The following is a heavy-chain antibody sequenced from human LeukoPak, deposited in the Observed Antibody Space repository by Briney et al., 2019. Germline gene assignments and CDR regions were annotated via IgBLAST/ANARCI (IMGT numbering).Heavy chain of an antibody. CDR1: GFTFNNYL. J-gene: IGHJ4*02. CDR3: AKECDYSPGHKFDL. Sequence: PGGSLRLSCAASGFTFNNYLMSWVRQAPGKELEWVSVLFTGGGRTLYADSVKGRFTISGDTSRTTLYLQMNGLRAEDTAVYYCAKECDYSPGHKFDLWGQGTLVTVSS. CDR2: LFTGGGRT. D-gene: IGHD3-10*01. V-gene: IGHV3-23*01.